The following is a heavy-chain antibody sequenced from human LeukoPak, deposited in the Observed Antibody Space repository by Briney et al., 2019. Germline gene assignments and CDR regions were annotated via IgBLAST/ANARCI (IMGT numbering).Heavy chain of an antibody. V-gene: IGHV1-2*02. CDR2: INPNSGGT. CDR1: GYTFTGYY. CDR3: ARGALQLWLHRRVYYFDY. Sequence: GASVKVSCKASGYTFTGYYMHWVRQAPGQGLEWMGWINPNSGGTNYAQKFQGRVTMTRGTSISTAYMELSRLRSDDTAVYYCARGALQLWLHRRVYYFDYWGQGTLVTVSS. J-gene: IGHJ4*02. D-gene: IGHD5-18*01.